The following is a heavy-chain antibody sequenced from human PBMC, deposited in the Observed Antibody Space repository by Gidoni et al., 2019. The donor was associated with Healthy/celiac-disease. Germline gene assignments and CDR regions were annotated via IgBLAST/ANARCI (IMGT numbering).Heavy chain of an antibody. CDR3: ARDPRQVSRITGWYYYYDLDV. Sequence: EVQLVESGGGLVQPGGSLRLSCAASGFTFTSYWMSWVRQAPGKGLEWVANIKQDGSEKYYVGSVKGRFTISRDNAQNLLYLHMNSLRAEDTALYYCARDPRQVSRITGWYYYYDLDVWGQGTTVIVSS. J-gene: IGHJ6*02. V-gene: IGHV3-7*01. D-gene: IGHD3-10*01. CDR1: GFTFTSYW. CDR2: IKQDGSEK.